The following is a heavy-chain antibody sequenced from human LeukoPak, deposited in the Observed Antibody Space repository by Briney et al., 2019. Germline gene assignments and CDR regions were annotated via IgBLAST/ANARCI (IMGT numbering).Heavy chain of an antibody. Sequence: ASVKVSREASGYTFTSYAMHWVRQAPGQRLEWMGWINAGNGNTKYSQKFQGRVTITRDTSASTAYIELSSLRSEDTAVYYCAREVFLDAFDIWGQGTMVTVSS. CDR1: GYTFTSYA. CDR2: INAGNGNT. V-gene: IGHV1-3*01. D-gene: IGHD2-21*01. CDR3: AREVFLDAFDI. J-gene: IGHJ3*02.